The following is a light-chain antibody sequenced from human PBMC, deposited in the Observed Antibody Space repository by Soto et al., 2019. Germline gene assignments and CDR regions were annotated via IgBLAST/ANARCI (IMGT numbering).Light chain of an antibody. CDR2: SNT. J-gene: IGLJ1*01. Sequence: QSVLTQPPSVSGAPGQRVTISCTGSSSNIGPGYDVHWYQQLPGTAPKLLIYSNTNRPSGVPDRFSGYRSGTSASLAITGLQAEDEADYYCQYYESSLSGSVFRTGTKVTVL. V-gene: IGLV1-40*01. CDR3: QYYESSLSGSV. CDR1: SSNIGPGYD.